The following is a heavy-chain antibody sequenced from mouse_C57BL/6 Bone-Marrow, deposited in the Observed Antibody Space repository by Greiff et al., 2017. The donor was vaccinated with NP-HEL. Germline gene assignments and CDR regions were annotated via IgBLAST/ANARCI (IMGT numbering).Heavy chain of an antibody. CDR1: GFTFSDYG. D-gene: IGHD2-2*01. V-gene: IGHV5-17*01. J-gene: IGHJ4*01. Sequence: EVQLVESGGGLVKPGGSLKLSCAASGFTFSDYGMHWVRQAPEKGLEWVAYISSGSSTIYYADTVKGRFTISRDNAKNTLFLQMTSLRSEDTAMYYCARWGYPYAMDYWGQGTSVTVSS. CDR2: ISSGSSTI. CDR3: ARWGYPYAMDY.